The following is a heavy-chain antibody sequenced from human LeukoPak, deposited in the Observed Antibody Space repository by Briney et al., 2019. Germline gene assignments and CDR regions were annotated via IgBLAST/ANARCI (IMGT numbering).Heavy chain of an antibody. Sequence: GVSLRLSCAASASTFSRSYMGWVRQAPGKGLEGVALMRLAGSMSYYVESVTGRFTISRGNTKNLLYLHMNNLRAEDTAVYYCVINRGARWGQGTRVTVSS. CDR1: ASTFSRSY. D-gene: IGHD3-10*01. CDR3: VINRGAR. J-gene: IGHJ4*02. CDR2: MRLAGSMS. V-gene: IGHV3-7*01.